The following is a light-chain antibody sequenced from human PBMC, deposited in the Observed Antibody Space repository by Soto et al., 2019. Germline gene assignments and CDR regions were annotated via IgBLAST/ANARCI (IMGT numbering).Light chain of an antibody. Sequence: EIVLTQSPGTLSLSPGERATLSCRASQSVSSSQLGWYQQKPGQAPRLLIYGATSRATGIPDRFSGSGSGTDFTLTISRLEPEDFAVYYCQQYGSSPPYTFGQGTRLEIK. CDR3: QQYGSSPPYT. CDR1: QSVSSSQ. V-gene: IGKV3-20*01. CDR2: GAT. J-gene: IGKJ5*01.